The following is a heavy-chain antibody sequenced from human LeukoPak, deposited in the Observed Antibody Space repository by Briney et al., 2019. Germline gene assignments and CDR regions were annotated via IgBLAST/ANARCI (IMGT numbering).Heavy chain of an antibody. CDR3: TTEMATVTTFADY. J-gene: IGHJ4*02. V-gene: IGHV3-15*01. D-gene: IGHD4-17*01. CDR2: IKSKTDGGAT. CDR1: GFTFSNAW. Sequence: GGSLRLSCAASGFTFSNAWMSWVRQAPGKGLEWVGRIKSKTDGGATDYAAPVKGRFTISRDDSKNTLYLQMNSLKTEDTAVYYCTTEMATVTTFADYWGQGTLVTVSS.